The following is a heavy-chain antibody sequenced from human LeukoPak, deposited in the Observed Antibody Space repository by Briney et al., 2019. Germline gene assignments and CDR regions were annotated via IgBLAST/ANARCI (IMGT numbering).Heavy chain of an antibody. D-gene: IGHD3-3*01. CDR3: ARGGYYAASDI. CDR2: LSVMGGNT. Sequence: GGSLRLSCAASGLTFSSHAMHWVRQAPGKGLDMFLLLSVMGGNTYYADSVRGRFTISRDNSKDTVYLQMGSLRPEDTAVYYCARGGYYAASDIWGQGALVTVSS. CDR1: GLTFSSHA. V-gene: IGHV3-64*02. J-gene: IGHJ4*02.